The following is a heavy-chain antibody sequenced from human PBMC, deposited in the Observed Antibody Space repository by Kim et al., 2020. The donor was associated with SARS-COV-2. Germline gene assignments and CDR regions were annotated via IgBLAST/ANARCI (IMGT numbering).Heavy chain of an antibody. D-gene: IGHD6-13*01. V-gene: IGHV1-2*02. J-gene: IGHJ4*02. CDR1: GYTFTGYY. CDR2: INPNSGGT. Sequence: ASVKVSCKASGYTFTGYYMHWVRQAPGQGLEWMGWINPNSGGTNYAQKFQGRVTMTRDTSISTAYMELSRLRSDDTAVYYCARDRERGYSSSWYYYWGQGTLVTVSS. CDR3: ARDRERGYSSSWYYY.